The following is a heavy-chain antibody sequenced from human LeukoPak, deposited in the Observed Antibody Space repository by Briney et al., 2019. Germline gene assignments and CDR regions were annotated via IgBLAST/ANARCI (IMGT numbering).Heavy chain of an antibody. D-gene: IGHD3-10*01. CDR1: GGSFSGYY. V-gene: IGHV4-34*01. Sequence: SETLSLTCAVYGGSFSGYYWSWIRQPPGKGLEWIGEINHSGSTNYNPSLKSRVTISVDTSKNQFSLKLSSVTAADTAVYYCASLRGHYGSGSYYKKRLWFDPWGQGTLVTVSS. J-gene: IGHJ5*02. CDR3: ASLRGHYGSGSYYKKRLWFDP. CDR2: INHSGST.